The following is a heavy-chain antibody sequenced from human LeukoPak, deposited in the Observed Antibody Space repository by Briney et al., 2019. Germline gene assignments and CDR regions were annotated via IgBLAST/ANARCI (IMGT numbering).Heavy chain of an antibody. Sequence: SETLSLTCTVSGGSISNGDHYWSWIRQHPGKGLEWIGHIYYSGSTYYNPSLKSRVTISVDTSKNQFSLKLSSVAAADTAVYYCARGPEGALYYYYGMDVWGQGTTVTVSS. CDR1: GGSISNGDHY. CDR2: IYYSGST. D-gene: IGHD1-26*01. CDR3: ARGPEGALYYYYGMDV. J-gene: IGHJ6*02. V-gene: IGHV4-31*03.